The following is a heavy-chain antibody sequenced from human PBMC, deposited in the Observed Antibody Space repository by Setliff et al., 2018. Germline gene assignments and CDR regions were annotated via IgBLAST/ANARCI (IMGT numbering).Heavy chain of an antibody. Sequence: PGGSLRLSCEASGFTLDDYYMTWIRQAPGKGLECVGRIKREVDGGTTDYAAPVKGRFSISRDDSKNTLYLQMNNLKTEDTDVYYCTRNTPDDYWGQGTLVTVSS. V-gene: IGHV3-15*01. J-gene: IGHJ4*02. CDR2: IKREVDGGTT. CDR3: TRNTPDDY. CDR1: GFTLDDYY.